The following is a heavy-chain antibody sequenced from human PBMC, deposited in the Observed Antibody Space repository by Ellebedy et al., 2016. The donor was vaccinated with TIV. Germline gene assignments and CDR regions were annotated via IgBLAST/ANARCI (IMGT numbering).Heavy chain of an antibody. D-gene: IGHD3-10*01. Sequence: ASVKVSCXASGYTFTGYYMHWVRQAPGQGLEWMGWINPNSGGTNYAQKFQGRVTMTRDTSISTAYMELSRLRSDDTAVYYCASFYYGSGSYDYYYYYMDVWGKGTTVTVSS. V-gene: IGHV1-2*02. CDR2: INPNSGGT. CDR1: GYTFTGYY. CDR3: ASFYYGSGSYDYYYYYMDV. J-gene: IGHJ6*03.